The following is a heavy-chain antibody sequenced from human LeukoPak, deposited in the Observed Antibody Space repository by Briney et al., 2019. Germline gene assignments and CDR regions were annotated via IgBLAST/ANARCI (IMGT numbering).Heavy chain of an antibody. V-gene: IGHV3-23*01. J-gene: IGHJ4*02. CDR2: ISGSGGST. D-gene: IGHD6-13*01. Sequence: PGGSLRLSCAASGFTFSSYAMSWVRQAPGKGLEWVSAISGSGGSTYYADSVKGRFTISRDNSKNTLYLQMNSLRAEDTAVYYCAKRKSGLAAAGTSRGYFDYWGQGTLVTVSS. CDR1: GFTFSSYA. CDR3: AKRKSGLAAAGTSRGYFDY.